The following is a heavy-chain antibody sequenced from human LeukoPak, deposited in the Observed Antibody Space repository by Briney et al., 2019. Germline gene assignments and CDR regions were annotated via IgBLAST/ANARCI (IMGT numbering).Heavy chain of an antibody. CDR2: IYYSGST. Sequence: SETLSLTCTVSGGSISSYYWSWIRQPPGKGLEWIGYIYYSGSTNYNPSLKSRVTISVDTSKNQFSLKLSSVTAADTAVYYCARSGGPKVGAAWYFDYWGQGTLVTVSS. CDR1: GGSISSYY. J-gene: IGHJ4*02. CDR3: ARSGGPKVGAAWYFDY. D-gene: IGHD1-26*01. V-gene: IGHV4-59*01.